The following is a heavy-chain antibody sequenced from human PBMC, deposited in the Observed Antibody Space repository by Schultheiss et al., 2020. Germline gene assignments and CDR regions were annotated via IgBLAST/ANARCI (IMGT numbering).Heavy chain of an antibody. CDR1: GFTFSSYA. CDR3: AKDLAPYDSSGYHYYYYGMDV. J-gene: IGHJ6*02. Sequence: GGSLRLSCAASGFTFSSYAMSWVRQAPGKGLEWVSAISGSGGSTYYADSVKGRFTISRDNSKNTLYLQINSLRAEDTAVYYCAKDLAPYDSSGYHYYYYGMDVWGQGTTVTVSS. D-gene: IGHD3-22*01. V-gene: IGHV3-23*01. CDR2: ISGSGGST.